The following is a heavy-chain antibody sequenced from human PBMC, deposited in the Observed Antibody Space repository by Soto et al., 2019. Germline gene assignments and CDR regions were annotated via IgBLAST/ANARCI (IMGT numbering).Heavy chain of an antibody. J-gene: IGHJ6*02. V-gene: IGHV4-30-2*01. CDR1: GGSISSGAFS. CDR2: IYHSGST. D-gene: IGHD1-26*01. Sequence: SETLSLTCAVSGGSISSGAFSWTWIRQPPGKGLEWIGYIYHSGSTDYNPSLKSRVTISVDSSKNQFSLELSSVTAADTAIYYCARGSSSGVYYYGMDVWGQGTTVTVSS. CDR3: ARGSSSGVYYYGMDV.